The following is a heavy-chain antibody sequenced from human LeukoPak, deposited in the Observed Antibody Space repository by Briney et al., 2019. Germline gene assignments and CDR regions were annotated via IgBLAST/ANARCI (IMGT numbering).Heavy chain of an antibody. CDR2: ISYDGSNK. CDR3: ARVVGGGNFDY. D-gene: IGHD2-2*01. CDR1: GFTFSSYA. Sequence: GGSLKLSCAASGFTFSSYAMHWVRQAPGKGLEWVAVISYDGSNKYYADSVKGRFTISRDNSKNTLYLQMNSLRAEDTAVYYCARVVGGGNFDYWGQGTLVTVSS. J-gene: IGHJ4*02. V-gene: IGHV3-30*04.